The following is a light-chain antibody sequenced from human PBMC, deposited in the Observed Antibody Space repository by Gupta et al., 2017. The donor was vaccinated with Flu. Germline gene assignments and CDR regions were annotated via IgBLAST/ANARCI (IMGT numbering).Light chain of an antibody. V-gene: IGLV2-14*01. Sequence: QSALTQPASVSGSPGQSITIFCTGTSSDVGGYNYVSWYQQYPGKAPKLIIYEVTDRPSGVSHRFSGSKSGNTASLTISGLQAADEADYYCSSYTSTTTLYVFGTGTKVTVL. CDR1: SSDVGGYNY. CDR2: EVT. CDR3: SSYTSTTTLYV. J-gene: IGLJ1*01.